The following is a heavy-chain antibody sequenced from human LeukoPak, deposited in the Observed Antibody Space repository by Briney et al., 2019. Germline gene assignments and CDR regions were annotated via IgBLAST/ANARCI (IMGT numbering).Heavy chain of an antibody. CDR3: ARSAGGVTISGVIPQFDYYYSYYMDV. V-gene: IGHV1-69*13. J-gene: IGHJ6*03. Sequence: SVKVSCKASGGTFSTYAISWVRQAPGQGLEWMGGIIPIFRTANYAQNFQGRVTITADESTSTAYMELSSLRSEDTAIYYCARSAGGVTISGVIPQFDYYYSYYMDVWGKGTTVTVSS. D-gene: IGHD3-3*01. CDR1: GGTFSTYA. CDR2: IIPIFRTA.